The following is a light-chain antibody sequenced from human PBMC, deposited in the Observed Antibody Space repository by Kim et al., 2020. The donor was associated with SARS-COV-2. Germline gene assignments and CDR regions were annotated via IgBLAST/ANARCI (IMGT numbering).Light chain of an antibody. CDR3: AAWDDSLHGWV. V-gene: IGLV1-44*01. CDR1: NP. CDR2: NDN. J-gene: IGLJ3*02. Sequence: NPVSWYQQCPETAPKLLMYNDNQRPSGVPYRFAVSRSGTSASLAISGLQSEDEADYYCAAWDDSLHGWVFGGGTQLTVL.